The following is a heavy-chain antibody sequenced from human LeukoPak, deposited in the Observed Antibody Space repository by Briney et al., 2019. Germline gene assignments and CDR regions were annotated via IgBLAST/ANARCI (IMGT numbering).Heavy chain of an antibody. Sequence: GGSLRLSCAASGFTFSTYTMHWVRQPPGKGLEWVAAISYDGSNQLYADSVKGRFTISRDNSKNTLYLQMNSLRAEDTAVYYCAKDGGSVWWELPSDYWGQGTLVTVSS. D-gene: IGHD1-26*01. CDR1: GFTFSTYT. CDR3: AKDGGSVWWELPSDY. CDR2: ISYDGSNQ. J-gene: IGHJ4*02. V-gene: IGHV3-30*04.